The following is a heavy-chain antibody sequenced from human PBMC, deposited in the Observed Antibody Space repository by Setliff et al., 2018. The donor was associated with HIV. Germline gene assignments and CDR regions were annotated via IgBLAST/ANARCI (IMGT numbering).Heavy chain of an antibody. D-gene: IGHD3-22*01. CDR3: ARTFHIGSGYYPRGYMDV. CDR2: IKEDGSEE. V-gene: IGHV3-7*01. Sequence: LRLSCAASGFSFSFYWMSWVRQAPGKGLEWVANIKEDGSEEYYVDSVKGRFTISRDNAKNSLYLQMTSLRAEDTAVYYCARTFHIGSGYYPRGYMDVWGKGTTVTVSS. CDR1: GFSFSFYW. J-gene: IGHJ6*03.